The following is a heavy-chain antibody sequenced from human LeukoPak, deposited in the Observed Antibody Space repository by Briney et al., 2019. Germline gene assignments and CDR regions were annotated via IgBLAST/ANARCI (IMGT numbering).Heavy chain of an antibody. J-gene: IGHJ3*02. CDR1: GYTFTSYY. Sequence: ASVKVSCKASGYTFTSYYMHWVRQAHGQGLEWMGRINPSGGITSYAQKFQGRVTMTRDMSTSTVYMELSSLTSEDTAVYYCVRVGNLDAFDIWGQGTMVTVSS. D-gene: IGHD7-27*01. CDR3: VRVGNLDAFDI. V-gene: IGHV1-46*01. CDR2: INPSGGIT.